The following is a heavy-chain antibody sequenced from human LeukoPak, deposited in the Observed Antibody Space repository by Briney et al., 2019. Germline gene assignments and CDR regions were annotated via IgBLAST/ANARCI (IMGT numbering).Heavy chain of an antibody. V-gene: IGHV4-38-2*02. D-gene: IGHD5-18*01. CDR2: IYHSGRT. CDR1: AYSISSGYY. Sequence: SETLSLTCTVSAYSISSGYYWGWIRQPPGKGLEWIGSIYHSGRTYYNPSLKSRVTISVDTSKNQFSLKLSSVTAADTAVYYCARVPTANWFDPWGQGTLVTVSS. J-gene: IGHJ5*02. CDR3: ARVPTANWFDP.